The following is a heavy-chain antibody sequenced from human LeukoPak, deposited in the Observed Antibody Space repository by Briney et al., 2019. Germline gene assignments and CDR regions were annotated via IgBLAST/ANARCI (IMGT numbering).Heavy chain of an antibody. J-gene: IGHJ4*02. Sequence: PSETLSLTCAVYGGSFSGYYWSWIRQPPGKGLEWIGEINHSGSTNYNPSLKSRVTISVDTSKNQFSLKLSSVTAADTAVYYCARGRGYDFWSGYHRFFDYWGQETLVTVSS. D-gene: IGHD3-3*01. V-gene: IGHV4-34*01. CDR1: GGSFSGYY. CDR3: ARGRGYDFWSGYHRFFDY. CDR2: INHSGST.